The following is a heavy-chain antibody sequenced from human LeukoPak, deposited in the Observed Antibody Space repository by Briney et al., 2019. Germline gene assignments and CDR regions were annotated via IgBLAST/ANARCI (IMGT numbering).Heavy chain of an antibody. J-gene: IGHJ6*03. V-gene: IGHV1-2*02. D-gene: IGHD2-21*01. CDR2: LNPNSGGT. CDR3: AIGSAHIVVVIATDYYMDV. Sequence: ASVKVSCKASGYTFTGYYMHWVRQAPGQGLEWMGWLNPNSGGTNYAQKFQGRVTMTRDTSISTAYMELSRLRSDDTAVYYCAIGSAHIVVVIATDYYMDVWGKGTTVTVSS. CDR1: GYTFTGYY.